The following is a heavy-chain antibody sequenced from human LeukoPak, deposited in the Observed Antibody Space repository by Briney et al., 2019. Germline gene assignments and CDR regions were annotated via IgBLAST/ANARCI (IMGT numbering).Heavy chain of an antibody. D-gene: IGHD3-22*01. CDR3: AKEAYDSSGSPQSAFDI. V-gene: IGHV3-23*01. Sequence: PGGSLRLSCAASGFTFSIYAMSWVRQAPGKGLEWVSGISASGGSTYYADSVRGRFTIPRDNSKNTLYLQMHSLRAEDTAVYYCAKEAYDSSGSPQSAFDIWGQGTMVTVSS. CDR2: ISASGGST. J-gene: IGHJ3*02. CDR1: GFTFSIYA.